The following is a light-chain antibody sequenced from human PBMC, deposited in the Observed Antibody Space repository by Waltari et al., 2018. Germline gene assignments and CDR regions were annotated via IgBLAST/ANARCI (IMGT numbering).Light chain of an antibody. CDR1: SSNIGSNA. Sequence: QSVLTQPPSASGTPGQRVTISCSGSSSNIGSNAVNWYQQLPGTAPKLLIYSNKQRPSGVPDRFSGSKSGTSASLAISGLQSEDEADYYCAAWDVSLNGVVFGGGTKLTVL. J-gene: IGLJ2*01. CDR3: AAWDVSLNGVV. V-gene: IGLV1-44*01. CDR2: SNK.